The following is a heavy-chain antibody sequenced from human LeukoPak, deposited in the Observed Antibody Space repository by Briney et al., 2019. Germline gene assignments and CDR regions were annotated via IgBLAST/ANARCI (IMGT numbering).Heavy chain of an antibody. CDR3: AKDEKSLVGAIYYFDY. J-gene: IGHJ4*02. V-gene: IGHV3-23*01. CDR2: ISGSGGST. D-gene: IGHD1-26*01. Sequence: GGSLRLSCGASGFTFSSYAMSWVRQAPGKGLEWVSAISGSGGSTYYADSVKGRFTISRDNSKNTLYLQMNSLRAEDTAVYYCAKDEKSLVGAIYYFDYWGQGTLVTVSS. CDR1: GFTFSSYA.